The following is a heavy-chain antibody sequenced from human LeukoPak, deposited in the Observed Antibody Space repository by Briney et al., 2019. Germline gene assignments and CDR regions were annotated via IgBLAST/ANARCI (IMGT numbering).Heavy chain of an antibody. CDR2: IIPILGIA. D-gene: IGHD3-22*01. CDR3: ARASPVGSGYYYFDY. CDR1: GGTFSSYT. V-gene: IGHV1-69*02. J-gene: IGHJ4*02. Sequence: GASVKVSCKASGGTFSSYTISWVRQAPGQGLEWMGRIIPILGIANYAQKFQGRVTITAGKSTSTAYMELSSLRSEDTAVYYCARASPVGSGYYYFDYWGQGTLVTVSS.